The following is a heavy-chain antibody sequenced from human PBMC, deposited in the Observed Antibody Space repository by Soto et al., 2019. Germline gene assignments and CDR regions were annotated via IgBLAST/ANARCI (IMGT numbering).Heavy chain of an antibody. J-gene: IGHJ5*02. CDR2: IYYSRST. CDR3: ARDLRDSSSWYQRSNWFDP. D-gene: IGHD6-13*01. V-gene: IGHV4-30-4*01. CDR1: GGSISSGDYY. Sequence: QVQLQESGPGLVKPSQTLSLTCTVSGGSISSGDYYWSWIRQPPGKGLEWIGYIYYSRSTYYNPSLKSRVTITVDTSKNQFSLKLSSVTAADTAVYYCARDLRDSSSWYQRSNWFDPWGQGTLVTVS.